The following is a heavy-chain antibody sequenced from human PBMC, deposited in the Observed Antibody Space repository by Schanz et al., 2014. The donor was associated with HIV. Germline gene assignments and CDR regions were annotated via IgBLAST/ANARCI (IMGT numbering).Heavy chain of an antibody. J-gene: IGHJ2*01. CDR2: VNPESGNT. Sequence: QVQLVQSGAEVKMPGASVRVSCETSGYTFSDYDINWVRQAPGQGLEWMGWVNPESGNTGMADKFLGRLSLTRFTSTGTAYMELDSLRSEDTAIYYCVRAASFHFDKEGYYRNWYFDFWGRGTLVAVSS. D-gene: IGHD1-26*01. CDR1: GYTFSDYD. V-gene: IGHV1-8*02. CDR3: VRAASFHFDKEGYYRNWYFDF.